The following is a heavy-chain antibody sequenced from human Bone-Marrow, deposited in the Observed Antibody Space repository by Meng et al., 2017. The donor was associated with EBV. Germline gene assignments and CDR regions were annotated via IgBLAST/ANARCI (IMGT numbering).Heavy chain of an antibody. CDR1: GGSCMGYY. D-gene: IGHD1-26*01. J-gene: IGHJ4*02. CDR2: INHSGST. V-gene: IGHV4-34*01. Sequence: RHVGAGQFKASVPLSLPCAVYGGSCMGYYWSWIRQPPGKGLEWIGEINHSGSTNYNPSLKSRVTISVDTSKNQFSLKLSSVTAADTAVYYCARGPLEWEPRGEDYWGQGTLVTVSS. CDR3: ARGPLEWEPRGEDY.